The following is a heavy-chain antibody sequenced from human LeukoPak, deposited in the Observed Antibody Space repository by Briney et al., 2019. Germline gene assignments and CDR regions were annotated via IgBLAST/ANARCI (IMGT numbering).Heavy chain of an antibody. V-gene: IGHV3-9*01. CDR1: GFTFDEYA. D-gene: IGHD6-13*01. CDR2: ISWKSGRI. CDR3: AKDIGVAAAAFDAFDI. Sequence: SLSLSCAASGFTFDEYAVHGVRQAPGKCLEWVAGISWKSGRIGYGDSVEGRFPIPRDNAKHSLYLQMNSLRAEDTALYYCAKDIGVAAAAFDAFDIWGQGTVVTVSS. J-gene: IGHJ3*02.